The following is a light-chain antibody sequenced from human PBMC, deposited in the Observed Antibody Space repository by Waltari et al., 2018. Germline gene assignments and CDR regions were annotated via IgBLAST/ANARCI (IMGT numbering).Light chain of an antibody. CDR3: SSYAGGSSLM. Sequence: QSALTQPPSASGSPGQSIAISCTGISTDVEGYDPVFWYQQPQDKSPTLLICEVTKRPSGVPVRFSGSKSDNTASLAFSGLQAGDEADYYCSSYAGGSSLMFGGGTKLTVL. J-gene: IGLJ3*02. CDR2: EVT. CDR1: STDVEGYDP. V-gene: IGLV2-8*01.